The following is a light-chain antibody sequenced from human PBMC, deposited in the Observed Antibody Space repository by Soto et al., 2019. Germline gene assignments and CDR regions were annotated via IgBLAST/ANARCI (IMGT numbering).Light chain of an antibody. CDR3: QKSYITPYT. CDR1: QSISVH. Sequence: DIQMTQSPSSLSASVGDTVTITCRASQSISVHLNWYQQTPGKVPKLLIYAASNFQSGVPLRFSGSGSETDFALTISSLQPEDFATYYCQKSYITPYTFGQGTKLEIK. CDR2: AAS. V-gene: IGKV1-39*01. J-gene: IGKJ2*01.